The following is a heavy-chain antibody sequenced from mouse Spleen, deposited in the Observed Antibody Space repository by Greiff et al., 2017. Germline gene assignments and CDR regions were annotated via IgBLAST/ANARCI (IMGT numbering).Heavy chain of an antibody. Sequence: EVMLVESGGGLVKPGGSLKLSCAASGFTFSDYGMAWVRQAPGKGPEWVAFISNLAYSIYYADTVTGRFTISRENAKNTLYLEMSSLRSEDTAMYYCARKGETGWYFDVWGAGTTVTVSS. V-gene: IGHV5-15*01. CDR3: ARKGETGWYFDV. CDR2: ISNLAYSI. J-gene: IGHJ1*01. D-gene: IGHD4-1*01. CDR1: GFTFSDYG.